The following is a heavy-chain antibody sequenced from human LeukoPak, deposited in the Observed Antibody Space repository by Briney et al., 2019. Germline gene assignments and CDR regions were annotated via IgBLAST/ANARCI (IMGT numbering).Heavy chain of an antibody. V-gene: IGHV3-13*01. CDR3: VRGSCGYGDCYRALNI. CDR1: GFTFNNYD. J-gene: IGHJ3*02. Sequence: GGSLRLSCAASGFTFNNYDMHWVRHTTGEGLEWVSSIHTAGDTHYSGSAKGRFIISRENVKNSLYLQMNSLRAEDTAVYYCVRGSCGYGDCYRALNIWGQGTIVTVSS. CDR2: IHTAGDT. D-gene: IGHD2-21*02.